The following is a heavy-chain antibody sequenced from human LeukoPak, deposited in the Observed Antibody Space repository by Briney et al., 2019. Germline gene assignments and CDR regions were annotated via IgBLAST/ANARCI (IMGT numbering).Heavy chain of an antibody. J-gene: IGHJ4*02. CDR2: IYYSGST. V-gene: IGHV4-59*01. CDR3: ARVYRSYGSHYFDY. Sequence: SETLSLTCTVSGGSISSYYWSWIRQPPGKGLEWIGYIYYSGSTNYNPSLKSRVTISVDTSENQFSLKLSSVTAADTAVYYCARVYRSYGSHYFDYWGQGTLVTVSS. CDR1: GGSISSYY. D-gene: IGHD5-18*01.